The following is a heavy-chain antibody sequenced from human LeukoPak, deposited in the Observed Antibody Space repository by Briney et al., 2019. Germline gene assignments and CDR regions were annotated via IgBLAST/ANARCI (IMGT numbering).Heavy chain of an antibody. CDR2: INHSGST. CDR3: ARGRSNYYYYIMDV. CDR1: GGSFSGYY. J-gene: IGHJ6*02. Sequence: SETLSLTCAVYGGSFSGYYWKWIRQPPGKGLEWIGEINHSGSTNYNPSLKSRGTISVDMSKNQFSLKLSSVTAADTAVYYCARGRSNYYYYIMDVWGQGTTVTVSS. D-gene: IGHD4-11*01. V-gene: IGHV4-34*01.